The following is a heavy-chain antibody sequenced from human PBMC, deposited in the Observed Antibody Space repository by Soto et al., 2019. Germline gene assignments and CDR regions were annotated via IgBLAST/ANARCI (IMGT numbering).Heavy chain of an antibody. V-gene: IGHV3-21*01. D-gene: IGHD3-22*01. Sequence: EVQLVESGGGLVKPGGSLRLSCAAFGFTFSSYSMNWVRQAPGKGLEWVSSISSSSSYIYYADSVKGRFTISRDNPKKTLDLQTTRLRVEDRAGFYCVRPTCYESSGYFCYWGQGTLVTVPS. J-gene: IGHJ4*02. CDR1: GFTFSSYS. CDR2: ISSSSSYI. CDR3: VRPTCYESSGYFCY.